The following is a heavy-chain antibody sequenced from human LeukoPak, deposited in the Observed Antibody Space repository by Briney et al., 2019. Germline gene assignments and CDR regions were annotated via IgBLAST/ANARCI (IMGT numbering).Heavy chain of an antibody. J-gene: IGHJ4*02. Sequence: SETLSLTCTVSGGSISSYYWSWIRQPPGKGLEWIGYIYYSGSTNYNPSLKSRVTISVDTSKNQFSLKLSSVTAADTAVYYCASRTRRAMVRGVIITSFDYWGQGTLVTVSS. CDR3: ASRTRRAMVRGVIITSFDY. V-gene: IGHV4-59*12. CDR1: GGSISSYY. CDR2: IYYSGST. D-gene: IGHD3-10*01.